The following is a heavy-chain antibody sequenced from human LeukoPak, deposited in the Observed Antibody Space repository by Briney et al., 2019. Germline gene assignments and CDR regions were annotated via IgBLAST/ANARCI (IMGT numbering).Heavy chain of an antibody. Sequence: SETLSLTCTVSGGSISSYYWSWIRQPPGKGLEWIGYTYYSGSTNYNPSLKSRVTISVDTSKNQFSLKLSSVTAADTAVYYCAREVVVITDDAFDIWGQGTMVTVSS. J-gene: IGHJ3*02. CDR1: GGSISSYY. V-gene: IGHV4-59*01. CDR2: TYYSGST. CDR3: AREVVVITDDAFDI. D-gene: IGHD3-22*01.